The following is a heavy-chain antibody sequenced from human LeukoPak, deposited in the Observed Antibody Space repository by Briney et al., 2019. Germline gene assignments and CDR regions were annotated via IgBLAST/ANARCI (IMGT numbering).Heavy chain of an antibody. CDR1: GFPFSSYA. J-gene: IGHJ4*02. CDR2: ISGSGGST. D-gene: IGHD5-12*01. CDR3: AKGSVDIVHDY. Sequence: GGSLSLSFAASGFPFSSYAMSRVRPAPGKGLEWVSAISGSGGSTYYADSVKGRFTISRDNFKNTLYLQMNSLRAEDTAVYYCAKGSVDIVHDYWGQGTLVTVSS. V-gene: IGHV3-23*01.